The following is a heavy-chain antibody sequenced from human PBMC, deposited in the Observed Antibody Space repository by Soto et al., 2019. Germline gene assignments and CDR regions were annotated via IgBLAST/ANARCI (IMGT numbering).Heavy chain of an antibody. J-gene: IGHJ6*03. CDR2: ITGSGGNA. V-gene: IGHV3-23*01. CDR1: GFTFSSFA. CDR3: AKERRSYVEV. Sequence: EVQRLEFGGGLVQPGGSLRLSCAASGFTFSSFAMKWVRQSPGKGPECVSAITGSGGNAYYADSVKGRFTMSRDNSKNMLYLQMDSLRAEDTAVYYCAKERRSYVEVWGKGTTVTVSS.